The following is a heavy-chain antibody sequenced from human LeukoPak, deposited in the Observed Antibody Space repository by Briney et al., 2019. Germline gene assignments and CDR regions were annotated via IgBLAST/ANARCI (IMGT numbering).Heavy chain of an antibody. CDR3: AKDRGAYSSYYYDSSGYYYGFDY. D-gene: IGHD3-22*01. V-gene: IGHV3-66*01. CDR2: IYSGGST. Sequence: GGSLRLSCAASGFTVSSNYMSWVRQAPGKGLEWVSVIYSGGSTYYADSVKGRFTISRDNSKNTLYLQMNSLRAEDTAVYYCAKDRGAYSSYYYDSSGYYYGFDYWGQGTLVTVSS. J-gene: IGHJ4*02. CDR1: GFTVSSNY.